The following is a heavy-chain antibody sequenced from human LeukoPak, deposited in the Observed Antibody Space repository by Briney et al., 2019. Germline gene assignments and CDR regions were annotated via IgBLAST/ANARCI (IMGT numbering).Heavy chain of an antibody. Sequence: GGSLRLSCTASGFTFSAYAMNWVRQAPGKGLEWLADIGNSDGKPYYADSVKGRFTISRDTSENTLYLQMNSLRAEDTAVYYCAKGADYGGNSWGYYYYYMDVWGKGTTVTVSS. CDR2: IGNSDGKP. D-gene: IGHD4-23*01. J-gene: IGHJ6*03. CDR1: GFTFSAYA. CDR3: AKGADYGGNSWGYYYYYMDV. V-gene: IGHV3-23*01.